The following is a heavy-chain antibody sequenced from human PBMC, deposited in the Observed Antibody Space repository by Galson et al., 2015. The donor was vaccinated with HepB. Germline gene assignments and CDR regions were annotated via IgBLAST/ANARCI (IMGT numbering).Heavy chain of an antibody. V-gene: IGHV3-48*02. CDR3: ARDQHGYCSTKTHYDSHAFDI. CDR1: GFTFSNYG. Sequence: SLRLSCAASGFTFSNYGMNWVRQAPGKGLEWVSYITSTSSTIYYADSVKGRFTMSRDSAKNSLYLQMDSLRDEDTAVYYCARDQHGYCSTKTHYDSHAFDIWGRGTMDTVSS. CDR2: ITSTSSTI. J-gene: IGHJ3*02. D-gene: IGHD2-2*01.